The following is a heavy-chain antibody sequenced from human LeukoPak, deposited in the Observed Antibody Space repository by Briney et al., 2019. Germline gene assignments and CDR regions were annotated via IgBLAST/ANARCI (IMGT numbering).Heavy chain of an antibody. Sequence: SETLSLTCTVSGGSISSSSYYWGWIRQPPGKGLEWIGSIYYSGSTYYNPSLKSRLTISVDTSQNQFSLKLSSVTAADTAVYYCARRKRMTMIVVGMGPLDYWGQGILVTVSS. CDR3: ARRKRMTMIVVGMGPLDY. CDR1: GGSISSSSYY. J-gene: IGHJ4*02. D-gene: IGHD3-22*01. CDR2: IYYSGST. V-gene: IGHV4-39*07.